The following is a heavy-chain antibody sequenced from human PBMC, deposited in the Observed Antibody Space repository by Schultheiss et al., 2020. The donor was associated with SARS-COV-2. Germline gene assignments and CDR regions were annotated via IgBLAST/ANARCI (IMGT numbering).Heavy chain of an antibody. D-gene: IGHD5-18*01. V-gene: IGHV3-9*01. CDR3: ARAPAMVTSDY. CDR1: GFTFDDYA. CDR2: ISWNSGSI. J-gene: IGHJ4*02. Sequence: GGSLRLSCAASGFTFDDYAMHWVRQAPGKGLEWVSGISWNSGSIGYADSVKGRFTISRDNAKNSLYLQMNSLRAEDTALYYCARAPAMVTSDYWGQGTLVTVSS.